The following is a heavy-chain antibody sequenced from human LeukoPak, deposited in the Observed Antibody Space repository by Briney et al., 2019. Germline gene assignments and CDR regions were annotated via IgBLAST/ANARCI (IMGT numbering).Heavy chain of an antibody. CDR1: GYNFTSFW. Sequence: GESLKISCKGSGYNFTSFWIGWVRQMPGKGLEWMGIIYPGVSDTRYSPSFQGQVTISADQSISTAYLQWSGLKASDAAMYYCARSVSGSYPTFDYWGQGTLVTVSS. D-gene: IGHD1-26*01. J-gene: IGHJ4*02. CDR3: ARSVSGSYPTFDY. CDR2: IYPGVSDT. V-gene: IGHV5-51*01.